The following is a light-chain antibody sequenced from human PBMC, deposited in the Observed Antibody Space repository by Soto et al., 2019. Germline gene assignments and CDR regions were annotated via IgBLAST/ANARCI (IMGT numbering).Light chain of an antibody. CDR2: EVN. CDR1: SSDIGGYNY. CDR3: SSYTSTSTIV. V-gene: IGLV2-14*01. Sequence: QSALTQPASMSGSPGQSITISCTGTSSDIGGYNYVSWYQQYLGKAPKLMIYEVNNRPLGVSNRFSGFKSGNTASLAISGLQADDEADYYCSSYTSTSTIVFGGGTKLTVL. J-gene: IGLJ2*01.